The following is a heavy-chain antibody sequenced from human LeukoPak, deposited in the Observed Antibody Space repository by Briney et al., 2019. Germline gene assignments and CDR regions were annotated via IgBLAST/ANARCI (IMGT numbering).Heavy chain of an antibody. CDR2: ISWSSHSI. CDR1: GFRVHESA. V-gene: IGHV3-9*01. CDR3: ARDIGTEGY. D-gene: IGHD3/OR15-3a*01. Sequence: GGSLRLSCAASGFRVHESAMQWVRQTPGKGLEWVSSISWSSHSIGYADSVRGRFTVSRDNAKNSLYLQMNSLNIEDTAFYYCARDIGTEGYWGQGTLVTVSS. J-gene: IGHJ4*02.